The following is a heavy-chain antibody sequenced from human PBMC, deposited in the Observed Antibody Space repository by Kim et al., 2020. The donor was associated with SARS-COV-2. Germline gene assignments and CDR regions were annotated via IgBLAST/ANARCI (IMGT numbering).Heavy chain of an antibody. CDR2: ISAYNGNT. V-gene: IGHV1-18*01. CDR1: GYTFTSYG. D-gene: IGHD5-18*01. CDR3: ARRFGVGLYSYFDFYYYGMDV. Sequence: ASVKVSCKASGYTFTSYGISWVRQAPGQGLEWMGWISAYNGNTNYAQKLQGRVTMTTDTSTSTAYMELRSLRSDDTAVYYCARRFGVGLYSYFDFYYYGMDVWGQGTTVTVSS. J-gene: IGHJ6*02.